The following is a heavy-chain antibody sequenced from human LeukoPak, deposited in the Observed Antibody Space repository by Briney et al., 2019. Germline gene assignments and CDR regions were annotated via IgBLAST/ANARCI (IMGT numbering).Heavy chain of an antibody. CDR3: ARNYGGNSGDFQH. CDR1: GGSISSYY. CDR2: IYYSGST. D-gene: IGHD4-23*01. V-gene: IGHV4-59*01. J-gene: IGHJ1*01. Sequence: PSQTLSLTCTVSGGSISSYYWSWIRQPPGKGLEWIGYIYYSGSTNYNPSLKSRVTISVDTSKNQFSLKLSSVTAADTAVYYCARNYGGNSGDFQHWGQGTLVTVSS.